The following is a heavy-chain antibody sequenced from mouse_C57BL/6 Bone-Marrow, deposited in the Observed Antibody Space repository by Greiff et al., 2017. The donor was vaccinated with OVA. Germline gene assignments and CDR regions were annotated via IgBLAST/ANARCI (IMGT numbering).Heavy chain of an antibody. Sequence: EVQLQQSGPVLVKPGASVKMSCKASGYTFTDYYMNWVKQSHGKSLEWIGVINPYNGGTSYNQKFKGKATLTVDKSSSTAYMELNSLTSEDSAVYYCARGENYYGTKFYAMDYWGQGTSGTVSS. CDR1: GYTFTDYY. V-gene: IGHV1-19*01. CDR3: ARGENYYGTKFYAMDY. D-gene: IGHD1-1*01. CDR2: INPYNGGT. J-gene: IGHJ4*01.